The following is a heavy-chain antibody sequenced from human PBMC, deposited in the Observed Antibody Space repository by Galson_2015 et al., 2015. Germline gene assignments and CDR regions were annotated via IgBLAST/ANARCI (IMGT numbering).Heavy chain of an antibody. J-gene: IGHJ2*01. CDR2: IGWNDNSI. CDR1: GFSFEKHA. D-gene: IGHD4-17*01. V-gene: IGHV3-9*01. Sequence: SLRLSCAASGFSFEKHAMHLVRQVPGKGLEWVSGIGWNDNSIGYADSVTGRFTISRDNAKSSLYLEINSPRPEDTALYYCAKDAAADGDYVVWYFDLWGRGTPVTVSS. CDR3: AKDAAADGDYVVWYFDL.